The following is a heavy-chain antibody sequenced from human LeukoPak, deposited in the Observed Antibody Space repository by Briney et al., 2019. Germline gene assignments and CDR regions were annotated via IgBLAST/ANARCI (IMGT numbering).Heavy chain of an antibody. J-gene: IGHJ6*04. CDR1: GFTFSNYE. D-gene: IGHD3-10*02. CDR3: AELGITMIGGV. Sequence: GGSLRLSCAASGFTFSNYEMNWVRQAPGKGLEWVSYISSSGSTIYYADSVKGRFTISRDNAKNSLYLQMNSLRAEDTAVYYCAELGITMIGGVWGKGTTVTISS. CDR2: ISSSGSTI. V-gene: IGHV3-48*03.